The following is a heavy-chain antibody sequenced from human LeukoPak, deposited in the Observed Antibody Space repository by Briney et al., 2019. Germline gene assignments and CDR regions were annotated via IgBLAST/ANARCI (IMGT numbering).Heavy chain of an antibody. CDR3: ARDWPYSSSPAEPS. J-gene: IGHJ4*02. Sequence: SQTLSLTCTVSGGSISSGDYYWSWIRQPPGKGLEWIGYIYYSGSTYYNPSLKSRVTISVDTSKNQFSLKLSSVTAADTAVYYCARDWPYSSSPAEPSWGQGTLVTVSS. CDR2: IYYSGST. D-gene: IGHD6-6*01. V-gene: IGHV4-30-4*08. CDR1: GGSISSGDYY.